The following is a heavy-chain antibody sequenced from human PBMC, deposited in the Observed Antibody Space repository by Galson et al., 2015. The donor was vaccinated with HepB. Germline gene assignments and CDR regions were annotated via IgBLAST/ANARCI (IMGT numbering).Heavy chain of an antibody. J-gene: IGHJ4*02. CDR3: AREVGVSSQYYFDF. CDR2: INPYSGGR. CDR1: GYSFTDCY. Sequence: SVKVSCKASGYSFTDCYIHWVRQAPGQGLEWMGRINPYSGGRNYAQKFQGRVTMTSDTSISTAYMELTRLTSDDTAVYYCAREVGVSSQYYFDFWGQGTLVTVSS. D-gene: IGHD2-8*01. V-gene: IGHV1-2*06.